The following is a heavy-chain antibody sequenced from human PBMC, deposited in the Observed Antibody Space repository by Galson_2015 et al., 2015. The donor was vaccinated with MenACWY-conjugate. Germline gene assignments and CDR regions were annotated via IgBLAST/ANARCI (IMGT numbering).Heavy chain of an antibody. CDR1: GFSLSTSGLC. D-gene: IGHD3-10*01. Sequence: PALVKPTQPLTLPCTFSGFSLSTSGLCVSWIRQPPGKALEWLALIDWDDDKYYSTSLKTRLTISKDTSKNQVVLTMTNMDPVDGATYYRSRINLRYGSGSPNAFDVWAKGQWSPSLQ. CDR3: SRINLRYGSGSPNAFDV. V-gene: IGHV2-70*01. J-gene: IGHJ3*01. CDR2: IDWDDDK.